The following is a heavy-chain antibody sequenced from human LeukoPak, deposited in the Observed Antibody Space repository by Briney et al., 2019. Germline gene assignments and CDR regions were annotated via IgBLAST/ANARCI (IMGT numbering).Heavy chain of an antibody. CDR1: GGSFSGYY. CDR2: INHSGST. D-gene: IGHD3-9*01. V-gene: IGHV4-34*01. Sequence: SETLSLTCAVYGGSFSGYYWSWIRQPPGKGLEWIGEINHSGSTNYNPSLKSRVTISVDTSKNQFSLKLSSVTAADTAVYYCARDNTWLRWFDPWGQGTLVTVSS. J-gene: IGHJ5*02. CDR3: ARDNTWLRWFDP.